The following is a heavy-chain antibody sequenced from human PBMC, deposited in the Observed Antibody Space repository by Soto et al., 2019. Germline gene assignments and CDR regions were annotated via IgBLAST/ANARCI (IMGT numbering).Heavy chain of an antibody. V-gene: IGHV4-59*12. CDR2: IYYSGST. CDR1: GGSINSYY. J-gene: IGHJ4*02. D-gene: IGHD6-13*01. CDR3: ARRRAPIVAAGTIDS. Sequence: PSETLSLTCTVSGGSINSYYWSWIRQPPGKGLEYIGYIYYSGSTNYNPSLKSRLTISLDTSKNQFSLKLSSVTAADTAVYYCARRRAPIVAAGTIDSWGQGTPVTSPQ.